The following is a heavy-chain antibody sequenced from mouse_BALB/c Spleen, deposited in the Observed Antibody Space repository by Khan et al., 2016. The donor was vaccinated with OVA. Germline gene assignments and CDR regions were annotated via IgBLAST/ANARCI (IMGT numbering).Heavy chain of an antibody. CDR3: ARRNYFGYTFAY. CDR1: GYTFTDYY. D-gene: IGHD1-2*01. V-gene: IGHV1-77*01. J-gene: IGHJ3*01. Sequence: QVQLKQSGAELARPGASVKLSCKASGYTFTDYYINWVKLRTGQGLEWIGEISPGSGDTYYNERFKGKATLTADKSSSTAYMQLSSLTSEASAVYFCARRNYFGYTFAYWGRGTLVTVSA. CDR2: ISPGSGDT.